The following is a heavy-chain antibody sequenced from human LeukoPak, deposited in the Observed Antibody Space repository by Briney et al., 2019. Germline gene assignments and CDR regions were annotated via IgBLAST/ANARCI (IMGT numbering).Heavy chain of an antibody. CDR3: ARHIYREGSVAFDL. D-gene: IGHD1-26*01. CDR1: GGSISGYY. J-gene: IGHJ3*01. Sequence: SEPLSLTCTVAGGSISGYYWSWIRQPPGKGLEWIAYFYYSGTTNYNPSLKSRVTISVDTSKNHFSLPRTSLTAADTALFFCARHIYREGSVAFDLWGLGTMVSVSS. CDR2: FYYSGTT. V-gene: IGHV4-59*08.